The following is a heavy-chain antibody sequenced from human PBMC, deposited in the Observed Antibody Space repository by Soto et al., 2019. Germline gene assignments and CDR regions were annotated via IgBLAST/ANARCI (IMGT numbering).Heavy chain of an antibody. CDR3: AKVRYSSPMGFYYGMDV. CDR1: EDTFRNYA. Sequence: QVELVQSGAEVKKPGSSVKVSCQASEDTFRNYAISWVRQAPGQGLEGMGGIVPIFGTANYAQKFQGRVTITADESTSTSYMEVNNPRSEDTAVYYCAKVRYSSPMGFYYGMDVWGQGTTVTVSS. J-gene: IGHJ6*02. V-gene: IGHV1-69*01. CDR2: IVPIFGTA. D-gene: IGHD6-19*01.